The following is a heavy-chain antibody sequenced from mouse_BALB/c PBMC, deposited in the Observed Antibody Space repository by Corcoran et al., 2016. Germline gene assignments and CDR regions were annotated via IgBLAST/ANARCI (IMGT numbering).Heavy chain of an antibody. CDR3: AGSLDYYGYDY. CDR1: GYSFTVYD. CDR2: ISCYNGAT. V-gene: IGHV1S34*01. J-gene: IGHJ2*01. Sequence: LVKTGASVKISCKASGYSFTVYDMHWVKQSHGKSIEWIGYISCYNGATSYNQKFKGKATFTVDTSSSTAYMQFNSLTSEDSAVYYCAGSLDYYGYDYWGQGTTLPVSS. D-gene: IGHD1-2*01.